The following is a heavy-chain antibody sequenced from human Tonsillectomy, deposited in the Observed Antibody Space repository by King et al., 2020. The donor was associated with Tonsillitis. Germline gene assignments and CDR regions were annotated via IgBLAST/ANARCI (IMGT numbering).Heavy chain of an antibody. D-gene: IGHD2-15*01. Sequence: EVQLVESGGGLVRPGGSLRLSCAASGFTFSSYWMHWVRQAPGKGLVWVSRIDSDGSSTSSADSVKGRFTISRDNAKNTLYLQMNSLRAEDTAVYYCASRYCSGGSCYLDPWGQGPLVTVSS. J-gene: IGHJ5*02. V-gene: IGHV3-74*01. CDR2: IDSDGSST. CDR1: GFTFSSYW. CDR3: ASRYCSGGSCYLDP.